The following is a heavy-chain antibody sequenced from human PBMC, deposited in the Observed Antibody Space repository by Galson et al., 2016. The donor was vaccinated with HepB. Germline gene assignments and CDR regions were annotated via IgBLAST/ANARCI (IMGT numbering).Heavy chain of an antibody. V-gene: IGHV3-64D*06. D-gene: IGHD3-22*01. CDR2: IISNGGST. CDR1: GFTFSNYA. J-gene: IGHJ3*02. Sequence: SLRLSCAASGFTFSNYAMHWVRQAPGKGLEYVSAIISNGGSTYYTDSVKGRFTISRDNYKSTLYLQMNSLRPEDTALYYCVADDSSPYYLPPIGGFNIWGQGTMVTVSS. CDR3: VADDSSPYYLPPIGGFNI.